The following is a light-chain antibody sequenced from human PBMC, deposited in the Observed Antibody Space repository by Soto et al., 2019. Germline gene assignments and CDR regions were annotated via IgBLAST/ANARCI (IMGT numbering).Light chain of an antibody. V-gene: IGKV1-9*01. Sequence: TQMTQSPSTLSASVGDRVTITCRASQDISSYLAWYQQKPGKAPTLLIYAASTLQSGVPSRFSGSGFGTDFTLTISSLQAEDFASYYCQQLRSYPSTFGGGTKVDIK. CDR1: QDISSY. J-gene: IGKJ4*01. CDR2: AAS. CDR3: QQLRSYPST.